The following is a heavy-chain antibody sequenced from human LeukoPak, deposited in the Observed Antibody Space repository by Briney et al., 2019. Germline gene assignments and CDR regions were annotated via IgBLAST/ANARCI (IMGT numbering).Heavy chain of an antibody. CDR2: ISNTDETR. CDR1: GFSFSRYE. Sequence: GRSLRLSCAASGFSFSRYEMKWVRQAPGKGLEWVSYISNTDETRTYADSVKGRFTIPRDNAKNSLHLEMNSLRAADTAVYYCAREIVSAVAGNFDYWGQGTLVTVSS. D-gene: IGHD6-19*01. V-gene: IGHV3-48*03. CDR3: AREIVSAVAGNFDY. J-gene: IGHJ4*02.